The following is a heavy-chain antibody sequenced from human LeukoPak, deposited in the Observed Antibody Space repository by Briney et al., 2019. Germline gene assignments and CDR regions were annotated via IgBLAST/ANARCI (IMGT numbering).Heavy chain of an antibody. Sequence: GGSLRLSCAASGFTFDDYAMHWVRQAPGKGLEWVSLISWDGGSTYYADSVKGRFTISRDNSKNSLYLQMNSLRAEDTALYYCAKDITKKTYYDILTGYYPGLNYFDYWGQGTLATVSS. CDR1: GFTFDDYA. J-gene: IGHJ4*02. V-gene: IGHV3-43D*03. CDR3: AKDITKKTYYDILTGYYPGLNYFDY. CDR2: ISWDGGST. D-gene: IGHD3-9*01.